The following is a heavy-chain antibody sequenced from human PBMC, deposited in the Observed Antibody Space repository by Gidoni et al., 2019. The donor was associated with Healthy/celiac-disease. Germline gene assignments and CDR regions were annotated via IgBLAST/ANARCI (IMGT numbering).Heavy chain of an antibody. V-gene: IGHV3-23*01. CDR2: ISGSGGST. CDR3: AKGDNLIAVAGMFDY. CDR1: GFPFRRYA. Sequence: EVQLLESGGGLVQPGGSLRLSCAASGFPFRRYAMSWVRQAPGKGLVWVSAISGSGGSTYYADSVKGRFTISRDNSKNTLYLQMNSLRAEDTAVYYCAKGDNLIAVAGMFDYWGQGTLVTVSS. J-gene: IGHJ4*02. D-gene: IGHD6-19*01.